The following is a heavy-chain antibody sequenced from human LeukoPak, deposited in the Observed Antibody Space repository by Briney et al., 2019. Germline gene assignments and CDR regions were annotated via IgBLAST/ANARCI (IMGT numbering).Heavy chain of an antibody. J-gene: IGHJ4*02. CDR3: AKDKGSSSWKSLDY. D-gene: IGHD6-13*01. CDR1: GFTFDDYA. Sequence: GGSLRLSCAASGFTFDDYAMHWVRQAPGKGLEWVSVISWNSGSIGYADSVKGRFTISRDNAKNSLYLQMNSLRAEDTALYYCAKDKGSSSWKSLDYWGQGTLVTVSS. CDR2: ISWNSGSI. V-gene: IGHV3-9*01.